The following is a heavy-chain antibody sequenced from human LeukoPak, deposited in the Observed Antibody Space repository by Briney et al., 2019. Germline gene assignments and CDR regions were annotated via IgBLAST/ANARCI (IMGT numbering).Heavy chain of an antibody. V-gene: IGHV3-53*01. CDR2: IYSGGST. CDR3: ARDAAQQQLAEFDY. D-gene: IGHD6-13*01. Sequence: GGSLRLSCAASGFTVSSNYMSWVRQAPGKGLDWVSVIYSGGSTYYADSVKGRFTISRDNAKNSLYLQMNSLRAEDTAVYYCARDAAQQQLAEFDYWGQGTLVTVSS. CDR1: GFTVSSNY. J-gene: IGHJ4*02.